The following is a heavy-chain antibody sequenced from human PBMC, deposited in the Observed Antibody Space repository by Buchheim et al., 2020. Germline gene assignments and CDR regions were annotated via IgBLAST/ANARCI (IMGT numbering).Heavy chain of an antibody. J-gene: IGHJ5*02. CDR3: AREGITGLGGWFDP. V-gene: IGHV4-34*01. CDR2: INHSGST. CDR1: GGSLSGYY. D-gene: IGHD1-20*01. Sequence: QVQLQQWGAGLLKPSETLSLTCAVYGGSLSGYYWSWIRQPPGKGLEWIGEINHSGSTNYNPSLKSRVTISVDTSKNQFSLKLSSVTAADTAVYYCAREGITGLGGWFDPWGQGTL.